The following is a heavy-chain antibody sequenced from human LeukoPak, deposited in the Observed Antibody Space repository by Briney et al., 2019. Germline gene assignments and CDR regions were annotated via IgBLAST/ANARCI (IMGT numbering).Heavy chain of an antibody. CDR3: AKDRAGAN. Sequence: QPGGSLKLSCVGSGFTFAKYAMTWVREAPGKGLEWVSVISGSGNVTYYAESVKGRFTTSRDNSKRTLYLQMDSLRADDTAIYYCAKDRAGANWGQGTLVLVSS. J-gene: IGHJ4*02. CDR2: ISGSGNVT. CDR1: GFTFAKYA. V-gene: IGHV3-23*01.